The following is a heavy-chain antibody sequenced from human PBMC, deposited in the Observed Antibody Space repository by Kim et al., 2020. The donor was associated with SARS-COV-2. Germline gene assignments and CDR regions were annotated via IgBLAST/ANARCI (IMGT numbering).Heavy chain of an antibody. D-gene: IGHD3-16*02. J-gene: IGHJ4*02. CDR3: ERDQDDYVRGSYRYFDY. Sequence: VKGRYTNARDNSKNKLYLQMNSLRAEETAVYYCERDQDDYVRGSYRYFDYWGQGTLVTVSS. V-gene: IGHV3-30*01.